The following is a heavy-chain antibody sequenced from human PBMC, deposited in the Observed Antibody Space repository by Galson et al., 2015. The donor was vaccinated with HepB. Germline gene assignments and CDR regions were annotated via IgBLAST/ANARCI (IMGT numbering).Heavy chain of an antibody. D-gene: IGHD3-22*01. V-gene: IGHV1-3*01. Sequence: SVKVSCKASGYTFTSYAMHWVRQAPGQGLEWMGWINAGNGNTIYSQKFQGRVTITRGTSASTAYMELSSLRSEDTAVYYCARDWVHYYDSSGYYPGAFDIWGQGTMVTVSS. CDR1: GYTFTSYA. J-gene: IGHJ3*02. CDR3: ARDWVHYYDSSGYYPGAFDI. CDR2: INAGNGNT.